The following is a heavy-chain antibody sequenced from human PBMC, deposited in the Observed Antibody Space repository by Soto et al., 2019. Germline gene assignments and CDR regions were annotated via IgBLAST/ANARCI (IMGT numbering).Heavy chain of an antibody. CDR2: IYYSGST. V-gene: IGHV4-61*01. CDR1: GGSVSSGSYY. D-gene: IGHD3-10*01. Sequence: SSETLSLTCTVSGGSVSSGSYYWSWIRQPPGKGLEWIGYIYYSGSTNYNPSLKSRVTISVDTPKNQFSLKLSSVTAAETAVYYCARRGDGFLDYWGQGTLVTVSS. CDR3: ARRGDGFLDY. J-gene: IGHJ4*02.